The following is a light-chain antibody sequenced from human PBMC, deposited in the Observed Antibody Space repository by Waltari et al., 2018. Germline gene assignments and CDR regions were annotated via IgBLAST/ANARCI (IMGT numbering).Light chain of an antibody. CDR2: GAS. CDR3: QHYYSYPPV. CDR1: QHISNY. Sequence: AIRMTQSPSSFSASTGDRVTITCRASQHISNYLVWYQQKPGKAPKLLIYGASTLQSGVPSMFSGSGSGTDFTLTISRLQSEDFATYYCQHYYSYPPVFGGGTRVEIK. J-gene: IGKJ4*01. V-gene: IGKV1-8*01.